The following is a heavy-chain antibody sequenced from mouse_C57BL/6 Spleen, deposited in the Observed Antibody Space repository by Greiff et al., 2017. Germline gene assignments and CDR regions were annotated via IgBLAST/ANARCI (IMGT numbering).Heavy chain of an antibody. Sequence: VQLQQSGPELVKPGASVKISCKASGYSFTGYYMNWVKQSPEQSLEWIGEINPSTGGTTYNQKFKAKATLTVDKSSSTAYMQLKSLTSEDSAVYYCARDKTTVVPYYFDYWGQGTTLTVSS. V-gene: IGHV1-42*01. CDR1: GYSFTGYY. CDR2: INPSTGGT. D-gene: IGHD1-1*01. CDR3: ARDKTTVVPYYFDY. J-gene: IGHJ2*01.